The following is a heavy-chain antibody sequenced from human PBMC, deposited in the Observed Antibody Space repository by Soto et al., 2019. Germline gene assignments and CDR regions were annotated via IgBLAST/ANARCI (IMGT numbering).Heavy chain of an antibody. D-gene: IGHD6-6*01. J-gene: IGHJ3*02. CDR3: ARVWRSSSIDAFDI. Sequence: SVKVSCKASGGTFSSYAISWVRQAPGQGLEWMGGIIPIFGTANYAQKFQGRVTITADESTSTAYMELSSLRSEDTAVYYCARVWRSSSIDAFDIWGQGTMVTVSS. CDR1: GGTFSSYA. V-gene: IGHV1-69*13. CDR2: IIPIFGTA.